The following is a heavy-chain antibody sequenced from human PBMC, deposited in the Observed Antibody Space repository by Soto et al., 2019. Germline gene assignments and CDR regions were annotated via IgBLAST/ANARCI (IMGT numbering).Heavy chain of an antibody. V-gene: IGHV4-38-2*01. J-gene: IGHJ4*02. CDR3: ATRDPGHY. CDR2: IYHSGST. CDR1: GYSISSGYY. Sequence: PSETLSLTCAVSGYSISSGYYWGWIRQPPGKGLEWIGSIYHSGSTYYNPSLKSRVTISEDMSTSTVYMELSSLRSEDTAVYYCATRDPGHYWGQGTLVTVSS.